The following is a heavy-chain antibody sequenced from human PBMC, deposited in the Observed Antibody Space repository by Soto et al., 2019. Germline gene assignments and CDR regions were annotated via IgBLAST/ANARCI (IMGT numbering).Heavy chain of an antibody. J-gene: IGHJ6*04. D-gene: IGHD2-21*02. CDR2: INPSGGST. CDR3: ARDLQIVVVTATRLSPPAYYGTEV. CDR1: GYTFTSYY. Sequence: ASVKVSCKASGYTFTSYYMHWVRQAPGQGLEWMGIINPSGGSTSYAQKFQGRVTTTRDTSTSTVYMELSSLRSEDTAVYYCARDLQIVVVTATRLSPPAYYGTEVLGKGTTVHVS. V-gene: IGHV1-46*01.